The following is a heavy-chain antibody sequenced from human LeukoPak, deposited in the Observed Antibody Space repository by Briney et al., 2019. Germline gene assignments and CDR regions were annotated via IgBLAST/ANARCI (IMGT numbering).Heavy chain of an antibody. D-gene: IGHD6-19*01. V-gene: IGHV1-18*01. CDR1: GYTFTSYG. Sequence: GASVKVSCKASGYTFTSYGISWVRQAPGQGLEWMGWISAYNGNTNYAQKLQGRVTMTTDTSTSTAYMELRSLRSDDTAVYYCAKDQKQWLVRVGAFDIWGQGTMVTVSS. J-gene: IGHJ3*02. CDR2: ISAYNGNT. CDR3: AKDQKQWLVRVGAFDI.